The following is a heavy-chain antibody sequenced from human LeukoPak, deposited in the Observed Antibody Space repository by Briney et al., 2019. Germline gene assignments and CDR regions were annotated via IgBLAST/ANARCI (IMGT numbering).Heavy chain of an antibody. Sequence: GRSLRLSCAASGFTFSSYGMHWVRQAPGKGLEWVAVIWYDGSNKYYADSVKGRFTISRDNSKNTLYLQMNSLRAEDTAVYYCARDLAAADDYWGQGTLSPSPQ. CDR1: GFTFSSYG. V-gene: IGHV3-33*01. CDR2: IWYDGSNK. CDR3: ARDLAAADDY. J-gene: IGHJ4*02. D-gene: IGHD6-13*01.